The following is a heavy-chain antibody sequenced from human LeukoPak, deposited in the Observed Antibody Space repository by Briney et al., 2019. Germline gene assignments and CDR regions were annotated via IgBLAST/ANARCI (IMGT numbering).Heavy chain of an antibody. CDR3: AGSGAYPAYGMDV. D-gene: IGHD1-26*01. CDR2: IYHSGST. J-gene: IGHJ6*02. CDR1: GGSISSGGYS. V-gene: IGHV4-30-2*02. Sequence: PSQTLSLTCAVSGGSISSGGYSWSWIRQPPGKGLEWIGYIYHSGSTYYNPSLKSRVTISVDTSKNQFSLKLSSVTAADTAVYNCAGSGAYPAYGMDVWGQGTTVNVSS.